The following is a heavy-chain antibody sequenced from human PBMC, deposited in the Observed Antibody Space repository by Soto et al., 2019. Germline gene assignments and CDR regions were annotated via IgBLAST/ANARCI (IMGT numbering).Heavy chain of an antibody. CDR1: GGSISSGGYS. D-gene: IGHD2-15*01. CDR3: AGRPRHVTHGSPNWFDP. J-gene: IGHJ5*02. V-gene: IGHV4-30-2*01. Sequence: SETLSLTCAVSGGSISSGGYSWSWIRQPPGKGLEWIGYIYHSGSTYYNPSLKSRVTISVDRSKNQFSLKLSSVTAADTAVYYCAGRPRHVTHGSPNWFDPWGQGTLVTVSS. CDR2: IYHSGST.